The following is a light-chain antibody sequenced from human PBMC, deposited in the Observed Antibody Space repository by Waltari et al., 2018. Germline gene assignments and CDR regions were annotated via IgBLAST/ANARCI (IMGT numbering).Light chain of an antibody. Sequence: EVVLTQSPATLAVSPGETATLSCRASQNLSSILAWYQQTPGQAPRRLIYGASTRATGIPARFSGSGSGTEFTLTISSLQSEDFAVYYCQHYNNWPPWTFGQGTKVEIK. CDR3: QHYNNWPPWT. V-gene: IGKV3-15*01. CDR2: GAS. CDR1: QNLSSI. J-gene: IGKJ1*01.